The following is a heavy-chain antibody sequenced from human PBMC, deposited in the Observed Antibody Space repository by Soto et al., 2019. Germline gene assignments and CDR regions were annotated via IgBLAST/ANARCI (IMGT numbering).Heavy chain of an antibody. Sequence: QVQLVESGGGVVQPGRSLRLSCAASGFTFSSYGMHWVRQAPGKGLEWVAVISYDGSNKYYADSVKGRFTISRDNSKNTLYLQMNSLRAEDTAVYYCAKALNYGDSDYWGQGTLVTVSS. CDR2: ISYDGSNK. V-gene: IGHV3-30*18. CDR1: GFTFSSYG. D-gene: IGHD4-17*01. J-gene: IGHJ4*02. CDR3: AKALNYGDSDY.